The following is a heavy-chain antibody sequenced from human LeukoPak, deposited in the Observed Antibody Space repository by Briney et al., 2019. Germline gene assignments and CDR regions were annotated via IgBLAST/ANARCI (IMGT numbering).Heavy chain of an antibody. CDR3: ARAQGISTMIVVADGFDI. J-gene: IGHJ3*02. CDR2: IDSDGSDT. Sequence: GGSLRLSCEASGFTFTTYWMHWVRQAPGKGLVWVSRIDSDGSDTIYADSVKGRFTVSRDNAKNTVFLQMNSLRAEDTAVYYCARAQGISTMIVVADGFDIWGQGTMVTVSS. V-gene: IGHV3-74*01. CDR1: GFTFTTYW. D-gene: IGHD3-22*01.